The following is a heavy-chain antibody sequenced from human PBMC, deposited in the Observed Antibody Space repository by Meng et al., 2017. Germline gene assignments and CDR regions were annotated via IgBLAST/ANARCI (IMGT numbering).Heavy chain of an antibody. V-gene: IGHV3-15*01. CDR2: IKSKTDGGTT. J-gene: IGHJ3*02. CDR1: GFTFSNAW. CDR3: TTDPPVEWFGDEGSDAFDI. Sequence: GESLKISCAASGFTFSNAWMSWVRQAPGKGLEWVGRIKSKTDGGTTDYAAHVKGRFTISRDDSKSTLYLQMNSLKTEDTAVYYCTTDPPVEWFGDEGSDAFDIWGQGTMVTVSS. D-gene: IGHD3-10*01.